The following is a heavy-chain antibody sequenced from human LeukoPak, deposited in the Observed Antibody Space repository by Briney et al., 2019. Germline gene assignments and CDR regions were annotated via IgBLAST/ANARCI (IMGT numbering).Heavy chain of an antibody. Sequence: ASVKVSCKASGYTFTGYYMHWVRQAPGQGLEWMGWINPNSGGTNYAQKFQGRVTMTRDTSISTAYMELSRLRSDDTAVYYCAREDSDYDILTGWDYWGQGTLVTVSS. J-gene: IGHJ4*02. D-gene: IGHD3-9*01. CDR2: INPNSGGT. CDR1: GYTFTGYY. V-gene: IGHV1-2*02. CDR3: AREDSDYDILTGWDY.